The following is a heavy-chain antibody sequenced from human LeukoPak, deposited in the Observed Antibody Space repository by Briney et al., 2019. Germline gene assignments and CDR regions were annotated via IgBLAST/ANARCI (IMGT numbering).Heavy chain of an antibody. J-gene: IGHJ4*02. CDR1: GGSISSGDYY. CDR2: IYYSGST. D-gene: IGHD1-26*01. CDR3: ARDRGYSGSYYFDY. V-gene: IGHV4-30-4*01. Sequence: PSETLSLTCTVSGGSISSGDYYWSWIRQPPGKGLEWIGYIYYSGSTYYNPSLKSRVTISVDTSKNQFSLKLSSVTAADTAVYYCARDRGYSGSYYFDYWGQGTLVTVSS.